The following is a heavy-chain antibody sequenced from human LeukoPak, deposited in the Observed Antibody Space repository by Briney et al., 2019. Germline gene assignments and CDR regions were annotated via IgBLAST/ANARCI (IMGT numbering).Heavy chain of an antibody. V-gene: IGHV3-23*01. Sequence: GGSLRLSCAASGFTFSSYAMSWVRQAPGKGLEWVSAISGSGGSTYYADSVKGRFTISRDNSKNTLYLQMNSLRAEDTAVYYCAKDLLSSLYGSGSYYNDAFDIWGQGTMVTVSS. J-gene: IGHJ3*02. CDR3: AKDLLSSLYGSGSYYNDAFDI. CDR2: ISGSGGST. CDR1: GFTFSSYA. D-gene: IGHD3-10*01.